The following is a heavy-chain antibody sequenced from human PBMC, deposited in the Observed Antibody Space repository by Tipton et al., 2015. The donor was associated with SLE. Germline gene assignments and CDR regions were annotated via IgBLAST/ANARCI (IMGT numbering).Heavy chain of an antibody. CDR1: GGSISSSSYY. CDR3: ARARSGSSAPFDY. V-gene: IGHV4-39*07. J-gene: IGHJ4*02. D-gene: IGHD6-6*01. CDR2: IYHSGST. Sequence: TLSLTCTVSGGSISSSSYYWGWLRQPPGMGLEWIGSIYHSGSTYYNPSLKSRVTISVDTTKNQFSLKLSSVTAADTAVYYGARARSGSSAPFDYWGQGTLVTVSS.